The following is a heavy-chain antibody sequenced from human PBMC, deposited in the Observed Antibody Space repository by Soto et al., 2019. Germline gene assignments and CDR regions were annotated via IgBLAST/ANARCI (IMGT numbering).Heavy chain of an antibody. Sequence: RASVKVSCKASVGTFSSYAISWVRQAPGQGLEWMGGIIPIFGTANYAQKFQGRVTITADESTSTAYMELSSLRSEDTAVYYCARDVGEHIVVVTAPGAIDIWGQGTMVTVSS. D-gene: IGHD2-21*02. CDR3: ARDVGEHIVVVTAPGAIDI. CDR2: IIPIFGTA. V-gene: IGHV1-69*13. CDR1: VGTFSSYA. J-gene: IGHJ3*02.